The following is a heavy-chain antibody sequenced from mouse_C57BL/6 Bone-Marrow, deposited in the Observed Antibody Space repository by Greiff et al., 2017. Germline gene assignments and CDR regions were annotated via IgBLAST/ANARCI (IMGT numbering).Heavy chain of an antibody. CDR3: ALYDEDY. Sequence: VQGVESGAELARPGASVKLSCKASGYTFTSYGISWVKQRTGQGLEWIGEIYPRSGNTYYNEKFKGKATLTADKYSSKAYMVLRSLTSEGSAVYFCALYDEDYWGQGTTLTVS. V-gene: IGHV1-81*01. D-gene: IGHD2-12*01. J-gene: IGHJ2*01. CDR2: IYPRSGNT. CDR1: GYTFTSYG.